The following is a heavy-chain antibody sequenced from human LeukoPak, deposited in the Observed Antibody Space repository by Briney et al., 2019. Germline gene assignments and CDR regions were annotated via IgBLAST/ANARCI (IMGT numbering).Heavy chain of an antibody. J-gene: IGHJ4*02. D-gene: IGHD2-15*01. CDR2: VSPSGDIT. CDR1: GFTFSSHG. V-gene: IGHV3-23*01. Sequence: GSLRLSCVASGFTFSSHGMDWVRQAPGMGLEWVSGVSPSGDITYYADSVKGRFAISRDNSRNTVYFQLNSLRADDTAVYYCAKDTSYCSGGSCYPDSYFDYWGQGTLVTVSS. CDR3: AKDTSYCSGGSCYPDSYFDY.